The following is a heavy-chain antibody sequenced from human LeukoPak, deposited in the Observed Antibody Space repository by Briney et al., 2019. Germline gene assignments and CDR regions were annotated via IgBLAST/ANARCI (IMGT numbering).Heavy chain of an antibody. Sequence: GGSLRLSCAASGFTFSSYSMNWVRQAPGKGLEWVSSISSSSSYIYYADSVKGRFTISRDNAKNSLYLQMNSLRAEDTAVYYCARECPYGDYSYYFDYWGQGTLVTVSS. V-gene: IGHV3-21*01. CDR3: ARECPYGDYSYYFDY. J-gene: IGHJ4*02. CDR1: GFTFSSYS. CDR2: ISSSSSYI. D-gene: IGHD4-17*01.